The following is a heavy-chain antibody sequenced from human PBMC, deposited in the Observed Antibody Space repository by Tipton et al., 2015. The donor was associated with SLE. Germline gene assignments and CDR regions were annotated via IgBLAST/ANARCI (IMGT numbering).Heavy chain of an antibody. CDR2: IYYSGST. J-gene: IGHJ2*01. Sequence: TLSLTCTVSGGSISSGGYYWSWIRQHPGKGLEWIGYIYYSGSTYYNPSLKSRVTISIDTSKNQFSLKLSSVTAADTAVCYCARKRLPDLDFDLWGRGTLVTVSS. CDR3: ARKRLPDLDFDL. V-gene: IGHV4-31*03. D-gene: IGHD3-16*01. CDR1: GGSISSGGYY.